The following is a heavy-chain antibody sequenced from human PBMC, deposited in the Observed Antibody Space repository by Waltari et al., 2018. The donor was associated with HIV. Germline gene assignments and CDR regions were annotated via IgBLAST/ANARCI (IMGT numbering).Heavy chain of an antibody. CDR3: ARLSETGGITFGSAFDI. CDR2: LYYTGTT. CDR1: GGSIRSSSHY. Sequence: QLHLQESGPGLVKPPETLSLTCTVSGGSIRSSSHYWGWFRQAPGKGLEWIGSLYYTGTTHYNPSLKSRVSMSVDTSNNQFSLNLDSVTAADTALYYCARLSETGGITFGSAFDIWGQGTMVTASS. V-gene: IGHV4-39*01. J-gene: IGHJ3*02. D-gene: IGHD2-8*02.